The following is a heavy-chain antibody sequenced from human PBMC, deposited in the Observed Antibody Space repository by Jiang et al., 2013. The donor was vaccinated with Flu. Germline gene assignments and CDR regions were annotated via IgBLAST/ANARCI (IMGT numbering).Heavy chain of an antibody. V-gene: IGHV1-69*01. CDR1: GGTFSSYA. Sequence: SGAEVKKPGSSVKVSCKASGGTFSSYAISWVRQAPGQGLEWMGGIIPIFGTANYAQKFQGRVTITADESTSTAYMELSSLRSEDTAVYYCARVHGGYSYGYNTGENYYYGMDVWGQGTTVTVSS. J-gene: IGHJ6*02. CDR2: IIPIFGTA. D-gene: IGHD5-18*01. CDR3: ARVHGGYSYGYNTGENYYYGMDV.